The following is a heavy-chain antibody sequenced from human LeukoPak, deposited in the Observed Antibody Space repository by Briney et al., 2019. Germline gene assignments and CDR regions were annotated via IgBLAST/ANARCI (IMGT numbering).Heavy chain of an antibody. CDR3: ARGMRSGYDFHYYYYYMDV. J-gene: IGHJ6*03. CDR2: ISAYNGNT. V-gene: IGHV1-18*01. Sequence: ASVKVSCKASGYTFTSYGISWVRQAPGQGLEWMGWISAYNGNTNYAQKLQGRVTMTTDTSTSTAYMELRSLRSEDTAVYYCARGMRSGYDFHYYYYYMDVWGKGTTVTISS. CDR1: GYTFTSYG. D-gene: IGHD5-12*01.